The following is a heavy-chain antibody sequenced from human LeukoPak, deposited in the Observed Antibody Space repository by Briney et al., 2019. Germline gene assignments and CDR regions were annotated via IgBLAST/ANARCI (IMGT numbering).Heavy chain of an antibody. Sequence: PGGSLRLSCAASGFTFSRYSLNWVRQAPGKGLEWVAYISSSSNITHYADSVKGRFTISRDYTNNTLFLQMNSLRVEDTAVYYCARDSTASFWFGELSYWGQGILVTVSS. CDR2: ISSSSNIT. V-gene: IGHV3-48*04. D-gene: IGHD3-10*01. CDR3: ARDSTASFWFGELSY. CDR1: GFTFSRYS. J-gene: IGHJ4*02.